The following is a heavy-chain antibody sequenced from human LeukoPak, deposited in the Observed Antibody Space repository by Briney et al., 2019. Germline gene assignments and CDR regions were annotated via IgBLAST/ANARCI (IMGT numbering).Heavy chain of an antibody. CDR2: INTDGSST. V-gene: IGHV3-74*01. CDR3: ARDLRGYSYGYTFDY. D-gene: IGHD5-18*01. J-gene: IGHJ4*02. Sequence: GGSLRLSCAASGFTFSSYWMHWVRQAPGKGLVWVSRINTDGSSTSYADSVKGRFTISRDNAKNTLYLQMNSLRAEDTAVYYCARDLRGYSYGYTFDYWGQGTLVTVSS. CDR1: GFTFSSYW.